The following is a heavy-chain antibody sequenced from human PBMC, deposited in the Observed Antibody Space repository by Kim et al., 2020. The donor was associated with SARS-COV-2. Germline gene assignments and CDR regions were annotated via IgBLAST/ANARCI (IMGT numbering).Heavy chain of an antibody. Sequence: SETLSLTCSVSGASVRNYYWRWIRQSPGKGLEWIGNIYYRGSTKYNPSLKSRVTISVDTSKDQFSLELTSVTAADGAIYYCARDTLDSVGWFDSWGQG. CDR3: ARDTLDSVGWFDS. V-gene: IGHV4-59*02. CDR2: IYYRGST. D-gene: IGHD2-15*01. J-gene: IGHJ5*01. CDR1: GASVRNYY.